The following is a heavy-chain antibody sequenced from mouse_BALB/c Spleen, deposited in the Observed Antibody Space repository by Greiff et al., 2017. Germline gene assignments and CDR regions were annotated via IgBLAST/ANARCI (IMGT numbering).Heavy chain of an antibody. CDR1: GYTFSSYW. J-gene: IGHJ3*01. Sequence: QVQLQQSGAELMKPGASVKISCKATGYTFSSYWIEWVKQRPGHGLERIGEILPGSGSTNYNEKFKGKATFTADTSSNTAYMQLSSLTSEDSAVYYCARPYGSRRAWFAYWGQGTLVTVSA. V-gene: IGHV1-9*01. CDR2: ILPGSGST. D-gene: IGHD1-1*01. CDR3: ARPYGSRRAWFAY.